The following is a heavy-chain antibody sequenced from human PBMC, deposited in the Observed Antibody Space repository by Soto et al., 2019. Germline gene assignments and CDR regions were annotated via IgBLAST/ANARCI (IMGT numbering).Heavy chain of an antibody. CDR2: ISAYNGNT. CDR1: GYTFTSYG. Sequence: ASVKVSCKASGYTFTSYGISWVRQAPGQGLERMGWISAYNGNTNYAQKLQGRVTMTTDTSTSTAYMELRSLRSDDTAVYYCTVVAAGAHDAFDIWGQGTMVTVS. V-gene: IGHV1-18*01. D-gene: IGHD2-15*01. CDR3: TVVAAGAHDAFDI. J-gene: IGHJ3*02.